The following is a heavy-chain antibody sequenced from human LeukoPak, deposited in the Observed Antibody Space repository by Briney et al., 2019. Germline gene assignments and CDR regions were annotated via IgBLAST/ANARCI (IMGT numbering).Heavy chain of an antibody. Sequence: SVKVSCKASGGTFSSYAISWVRQAPGQGLEWMGRIIPILGIANYAQKFQGRVTITADKSTSTAYMELSSLRSEDTAVYYCARDTMVRGVIITPRYWGQGTLVTVSS. J-gene: IGHJ4*02. V-gene: IGHV1-69*04. CDR1: GGTFSSYA. CDR3: ARDTMVRGVIITPRY. D-gene: IGHD3-10*01. CDR2: IIPILGIA.